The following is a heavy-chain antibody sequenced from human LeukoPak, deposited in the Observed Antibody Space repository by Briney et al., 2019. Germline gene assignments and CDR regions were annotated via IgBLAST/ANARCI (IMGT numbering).Heavy chain of an antibody. CDR2: IYNSGST. D-gene: IGHD1-26*01. V-gene: IGHV4-39*01. CDR3: AGRPSGSYFGY. CDR1: GGSIDTSYYY. J-gene: IGHJ4*02. Sequence: KPSETLSLTCSVSGGSIDTSYYYWDWIRQPPGKGLEWIGSIYNSGSTYYNPSLKSRVTISVDTSKKQFSLKLSSMTAADTAVYYCAGRPSGSYFGYWGQGTLVTVSS.